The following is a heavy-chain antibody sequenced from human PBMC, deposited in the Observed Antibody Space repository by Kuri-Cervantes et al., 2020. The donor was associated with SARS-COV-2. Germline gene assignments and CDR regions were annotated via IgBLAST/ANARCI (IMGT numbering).Heavy chain of an antibody. CDR1: GFIFSDYY. CDR2: IGPSGTTK. V-gene: IGHV3-11*04. Sequence: GGSLRLSCTASGFIFSDYYMTWIRQAPGKGLEWVSNIGPSGTTKYYAASVKGRFTISRDNAKNSLYLQMSSLRAEDTAVYYCARDLRLGKSLDYWGQGTLVTVSS. J-gene: IGHJ4*02. CDR3: ARDLRLGKSLDY. D-gene: IGHD7-27*01.